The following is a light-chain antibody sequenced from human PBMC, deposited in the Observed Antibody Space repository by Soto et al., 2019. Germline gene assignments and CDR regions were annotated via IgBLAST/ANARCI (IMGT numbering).Light chain of an antibody. CDR2: EVS. J-gene: IGLJ1*01. V-gene: IGLV2-14*01. CDR3: SSYTSDNNPYVYV. Sequence: QSALTQPASVSGSPGQSITISCTGTSSDVGGYNYVSWYRLHPGKAPKLMIYEVSNRPSGVSNRFSGSKSGNTASLTISGLQAEDEADYFCSSYTSDNNPYVYVFGSGTKVTVL. CDR1: SSDVGGYNY.